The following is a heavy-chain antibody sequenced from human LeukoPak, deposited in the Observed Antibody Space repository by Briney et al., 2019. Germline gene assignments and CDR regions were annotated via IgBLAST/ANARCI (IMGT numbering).Heavy chain of an antibody. Sequence: PSETLSLTCAVYGGSFSDYYWNWIRQPPGKGLEWIGEINHSGSTNYNPSLKSRVTISVDTSKNQFSLKLSSVIAADTAVYYCARGAHYDRSGYYLYYWGQGTLVTVSS. V-gene: IGHV4-34*01. CDR2: INHSGST. CDR3: ARGAHYDRSGYYLYY. CDR1: GGSFSDYY. D-gene: IGHD3-22*01. J-gene: IGHJ4*02.